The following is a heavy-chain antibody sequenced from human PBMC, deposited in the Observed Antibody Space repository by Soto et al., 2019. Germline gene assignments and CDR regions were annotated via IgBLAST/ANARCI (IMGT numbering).Heavy chain of an antibody. CDR1: GGSISSSSYY. D-gene: IGHD6-13*01. CDR3: ARREISWSNYFDY. CDR2: INSGGTT. J-gene: IGHJ4*02. Sequence: QLQLQESGPGLVKPSETLSLTCTVSGGSISSSSYYWGWIRQPPGEGLEWIGTINSGGTTYYNPSLKSRVTISVDTSKKQFSLKLSSMTAADTAVYYCARREISWSNYFDYWGQGTLVTVSS. V-gene: IGHV4-39*01.